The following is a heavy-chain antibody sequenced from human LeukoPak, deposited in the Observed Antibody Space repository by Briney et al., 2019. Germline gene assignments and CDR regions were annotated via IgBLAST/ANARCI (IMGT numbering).Heavy chain of an antibody. D-gene: IGHD4-17*01. CDR3: ARTFRDYGDHAFDY. CDR2: IYSGVTT. CDR1: AFTFSYYA. Sequence: GGSLRLSCTASAFTFSYYAMGWVRQAPGKGLEWVSVIYSGVTTYYADSVKGRFTISRDNSKNTLYLQMNSLRAEDTAVYYCARTFRDYGDHAFDYWGQGTLVTVSS. V-gene: IGHV3-53*01. J-gene: IGHJ4*02.